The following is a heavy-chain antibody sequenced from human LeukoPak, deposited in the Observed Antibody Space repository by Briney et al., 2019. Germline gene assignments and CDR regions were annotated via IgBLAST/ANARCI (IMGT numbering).Heavy chain of an antibody. J-gene: IGHJ4*02. CDR1: GFTFSSYA. D-gene: IGHD2-15*01. CDR3: AKDGSGVAAADYYFDY. V-gene: IGHV3-23*01. CDR2: ISGSGGST. Sequence: GGSLRLSCAASGFTFSSYAMSWVRQAPGKGLEWVSAISGSGGSTFYADSVKGRFTISRDNSKTTLYMQMNSLRAEATAVYYCAKDGSGVAAADYYFDYWGQGTLVTVSS.